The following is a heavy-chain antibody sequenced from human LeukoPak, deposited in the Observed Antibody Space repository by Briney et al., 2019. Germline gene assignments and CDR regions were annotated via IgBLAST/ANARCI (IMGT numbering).Heavy chain of an antibody. J-gene: IGHJ3*02. V-gene: IGHV4-59*01. D-gene: IGHD3-22*01. CDR1: GGSISSYY. CDR3: ARVPYSATYYYDSSGYRAFDI. CDR2: IYYSGST. Sequence: SETLSLTCTVSGGSISSYYWNWIRQPPGKGLEWIGYIYYSGSTNYNPSLKSRVTISVDTSKNQFSLKLSSVTAADTAVYYCARVPYSATYYYDSSGYRAFDIWGQGTMVTVSS.